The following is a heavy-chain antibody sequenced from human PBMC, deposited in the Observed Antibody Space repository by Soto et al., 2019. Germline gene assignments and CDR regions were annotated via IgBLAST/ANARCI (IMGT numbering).Heavy chain of an antibody. J-gene: IGHJ4*02. CDR3: AREGSDGDLDY. CDR2: IWYDGSNK. V-gene: IGHV3-33*01. Sequence: GGSLRLSCAASGFTFSSYGMRWVRQAPGKGLEWVAVIWYDGSNKYYADSVKGRFTISRDNSKNTPYLQMNSLRAEDTAVYYCAREGSDGDLDYWGQGTLVTVSS. D-gene: IGHD3-10*01. CDR1: GFTFSSYG.